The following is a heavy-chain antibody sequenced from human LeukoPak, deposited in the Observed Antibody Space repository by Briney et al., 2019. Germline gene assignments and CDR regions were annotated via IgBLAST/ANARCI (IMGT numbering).Heavy chain of an antibody. Sequence: GGSLRLSCAASGFTFSSYWMSWVRQAPGKGLEWVANIKQDGSEKYYVDSVKGRFPISRDNAKNSLYLRMNSLRAEDTAVYYCARDRWGDEILWFGELTPFGYWGQGTLVTVSS. D-gene: IGHD3-10*01. CDR1: GFTFSSYW. J-gene: IGHJ4*02. CDR2: IKQDGSEK. CDR3: ARDRWGDEILWFGELTPFGY. V-gene: IGHV3-7*01.